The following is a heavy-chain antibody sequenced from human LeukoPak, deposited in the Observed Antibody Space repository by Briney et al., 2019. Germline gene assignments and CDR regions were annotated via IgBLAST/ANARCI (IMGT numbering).Heavy chain of an antibody. CDR2: ISSSGSTI. D-gene: IGHD3-10*02. CDR3: AELGITMIGGV. J-gene: IGHJ6*04. CDR1: GFIFDAHD. V-gene: IGHV3-48*03. Sequence: GGSLRLSCGASGFIFDAHDMHWVRQAPGKGLEWVSYISSSGSTIYYADSVKGRFTISRDNAKNSLYLQMNSLRAEDTAVYYCAELGITMIGGVWGKGTTVTISS.